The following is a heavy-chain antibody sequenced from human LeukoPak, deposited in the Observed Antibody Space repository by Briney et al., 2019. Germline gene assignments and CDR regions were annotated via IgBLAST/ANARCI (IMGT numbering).Heavy chain of an antibody. V-gene: IGHV4-39*01. CDR1: GGSISSSNYY. J-gene: IGHJ6*03. CDR3: TRLFYDFWSGHYYYYMDV. Sequence: PSETLSLTCTVSGGSISSSNYYWGWIRQPPGKGLEWIGSIYYSGSSYYNPSLKSRVTISVDTSKNQFSLKVSSVTAADTAVYYCTRLFYDFWSGHYYYYMDVWGKGTTVTVSS. D-gene: IGHD3-3*01. CDR2: IYYSGSS.